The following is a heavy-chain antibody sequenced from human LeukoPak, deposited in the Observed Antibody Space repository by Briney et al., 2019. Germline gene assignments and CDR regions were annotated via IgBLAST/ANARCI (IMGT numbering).Heavy chain of an antibody. CDR1: GYTFTSYG. V-gene: IGHV1-18*01. CDR2: ISAYNGNT. Sequence: ASVKVSCKASGYTFTSYGISWVRQAPGQGLEWMGWISAYNGNTNYAQKLQGRVTMTTDTSTSTAYMELRSLRSDDTAVYYCARLVGCSGGSCYSRSYYYYYMDVWGKGTTVTISS. J-gene: IGHJ6*03. CDR3: ARLVGCSGGSCYSRSYYYYYMDV. D-gene: IGHD2-15*01.